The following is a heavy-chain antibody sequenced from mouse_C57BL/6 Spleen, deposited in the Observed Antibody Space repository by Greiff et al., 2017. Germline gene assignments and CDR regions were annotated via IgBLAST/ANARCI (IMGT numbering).Heavy chain of an antibody. CDR2: IYPSDSET. Sequence: KQSCKASGYTFTSYWMDWVKQRPGQGLEWIGNIYPSDSETHYNQKFKDKATLTVDKSSSTAYMQLSSLTSEDSAVYYCAITQGFYWYFDVWGTGTTVTVSS. CDR3: AITQGFYWYFDV. CDR1: GYTFTSYW. J-gene: IGHJ1*03. V-gene: IGHV1-61*01. D-gene: IGHD1-2*01.